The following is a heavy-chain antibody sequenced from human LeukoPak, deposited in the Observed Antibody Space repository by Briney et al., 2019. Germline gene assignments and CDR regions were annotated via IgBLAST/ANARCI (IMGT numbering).Heavy chain of an antibody. V-gene: IGHV4-34*01. CDR3: ARVNLLGYCTNNVCPGGGVPFDY. CDR1: GGSFSGFY. J-gene: IGHJ4*02. Sequence: SETLSLTCAVYGGSFSGFYWSWIRQPPGKGLEWLGEINDSGSTDYSPSLKTRVTISADTSKNQFSLKLTSVTAADTAVYFCARVNLLGYCTNNVCPGGGVPFDYWGQGTLVTVSS. CDR2: INDSGST. D-gene: IGHD2-8*01.